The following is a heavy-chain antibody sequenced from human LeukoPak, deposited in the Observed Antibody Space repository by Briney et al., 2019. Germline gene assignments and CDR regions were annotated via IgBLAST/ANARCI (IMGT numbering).Heavy chain of an antibody. J-gene: IGHJ4*02. D-gene: IGHD5-12*01. Sequence: PSETLSLTCTVPGGSISSGGYYWSWIRQHPGKGLEWIGYIYYSGSTYYNPSLKSRVTISVDTSKNQFSLKLSSVTAADTAVYYCARDRGGYDWEFDYWGQGTLVTVSS. V-gene: IGHV4-31*03. CDR3: ARDRGGYDWEFDY. CDR2: IYYSGST. CDR1: GGSISSGGYY.